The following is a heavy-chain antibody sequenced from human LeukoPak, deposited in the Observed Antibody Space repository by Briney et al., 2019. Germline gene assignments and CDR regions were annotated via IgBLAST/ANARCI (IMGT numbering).Heavy chain of an antibody. J-gene: IGHJ4*02. Sequence: SETLSLTCAVYGGSFSGYYWSWIRQPPGKGLEWIGEINHSGSTNYNPSLKSRVTISVDTSKNQFSLKLGSVTAADTAVYYCARGPSDYFDYWGQGTLVTVSS. CDR1: GGSFSGYY. CDR3: ARGPSDYFDY. CDR2: INHSGST. V-gene: IGHV4-34*01.